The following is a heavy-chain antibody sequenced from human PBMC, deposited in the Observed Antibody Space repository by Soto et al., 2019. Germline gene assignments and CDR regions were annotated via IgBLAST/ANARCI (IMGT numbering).Heavy chain of an antibody. Sequence: GGSLRLSXAASGFTFSSYAMSWVRQAPGKGLEWVSAISGSGGSTYYADSVKGRFTISRDNSKNTLYLQMNSLRAEDTAVYYCAKDLTSGIVVVTAFDYWGQGTLVTVSS. CDR1: GFTFSSYA. V-gene: IGHV3-23*01. CDR2: ISGSGGST. J-gene: IGHJ4*02. D-gene: IGHD3-22*01. CDR3: AKDLTSGIVVVTAFDY.